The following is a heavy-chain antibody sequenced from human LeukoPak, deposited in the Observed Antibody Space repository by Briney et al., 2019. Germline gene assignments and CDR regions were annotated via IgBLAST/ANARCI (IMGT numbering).Heavy chain of an antibody. CDR2: IYYSGST. D-gene: IGHD2-2*02. J-gene: IGHJ5*02. Sequence: SQTLSLTCTVSGGSISSGGYYWSWIRQQPGKGLEWIGYIYYSGSTYYNPSLKSRVTISVDTSKNQFSLKLSSVTAADTAVYYCARAPGYCSSTSCYTGWFDPWGQGTLVTVSS. CDR1: GGSISSGGYY. V-gene: IGHV4-31*03. CDR3: ARAPGYCSSTSCYTGWFDP.